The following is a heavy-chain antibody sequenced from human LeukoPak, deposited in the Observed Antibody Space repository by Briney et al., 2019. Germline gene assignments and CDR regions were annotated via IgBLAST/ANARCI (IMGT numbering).Heavy chain of an antibody. Sequence: ASVKVSCKASGYTFTSYGISWVRQAPGQGLEWTGWISAYNGNTNYAQKLQGRVTMTTDTSTSTAYMELRSLRSDDTAVYYCARVVTAINNLDYWGQGTLVTVSS. CDR2: ISAYNGNT. V-gene: IGHV1-18*01. CDR1: GYTFTSYG. D-gene: IGHD2-21*02. J-gene: IGHJ4*02. CDR3: ARVVTAINNLDY.